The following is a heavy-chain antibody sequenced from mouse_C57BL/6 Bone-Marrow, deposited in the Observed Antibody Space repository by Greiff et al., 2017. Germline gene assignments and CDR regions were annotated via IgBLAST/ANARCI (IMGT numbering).Heavy chain of an antibody. CDR1: GYSFTDYN. CDR2: INPNYGTT. V-gene: IGHV1-39*01. D-gene: IGHD1-1*01. J-gene: IGHJ1*03. CDR3: ARRIYYGSSYDWYFDV. Sequence: VQLQQSGPELVKPGASVKISCKASGYSFTDYNMNWVKQSNGKSLEWIGVINPNYGTTSYNQKFKGKATLTVDQSSSTAYMQRNSLTSEDSAGYYCARRIYYGSSYDWYFDVWGTGTTGTVSS.